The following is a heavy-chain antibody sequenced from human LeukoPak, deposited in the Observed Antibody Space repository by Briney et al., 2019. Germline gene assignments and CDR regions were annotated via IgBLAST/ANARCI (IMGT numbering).Heavy chain of an antibody. V-gene: IGHV1-3*01. Sequence: ASVKVSCKASGYTFTSYAMNWVRQAPGQGLEWMGWINAGNGNTKYSQKFQGRVTITRDTSASTAYMELSSLRSEDTAVYYCARAMVRGVILFDYWGQGTLVTVSS. CDR2: INAGNGNT. CDR3: ARAMVRGVILFDY. D-gene: IGHD3-10*01. J-gene: IGHJ4*02. CDR1: GYTFTSYA.